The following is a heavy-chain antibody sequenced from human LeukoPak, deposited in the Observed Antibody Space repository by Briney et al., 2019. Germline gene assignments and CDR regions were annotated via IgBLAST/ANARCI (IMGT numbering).Heavy chain of an antibody. J-gene: IGHJ4*02. CDR3: AKDFAAVAATIDY. CDR1: GFTFSSYG. D-gene: IGHD6-19*01. V-gene: IGHV3-30*02. CDR2: IRYDGSNK. Sequence: PGGSLRLSCAASGFTFSSYGMHWVRQAPGKGLEWVAFIRYDGSNKYYADSVTGRFTISRDNSKNTLYLQMNSLRAEDTAVYYCAKDFAAVAATIDYWGQGTLVTVSS.